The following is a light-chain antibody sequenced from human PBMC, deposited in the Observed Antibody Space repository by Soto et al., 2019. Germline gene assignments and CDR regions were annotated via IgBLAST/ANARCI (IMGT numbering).Light chain of an antibody. CDR1: QSISSW. CDR2: KAS. J-gene: IGKJ2*01. Sequence: DLQMTQSPSTLSASVGDRVTITCRASQSISSWLAWYQQKPGKAPNLLIYKASTLASGVRSRFSGGGSGTEFTLTISSLQPDYFATYYCQQHSSSSPYTFGQGPKLEVK. CDR3: QQHSSSSPYT. V-gene: IGKV1-5*03.